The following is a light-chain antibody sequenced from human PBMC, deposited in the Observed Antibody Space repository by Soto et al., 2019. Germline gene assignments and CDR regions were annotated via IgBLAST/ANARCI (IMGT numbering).Light chain of an antibody. CDR3: SSYAGSNNPYV. V-gene: IGLV2-8*01. Sequence: QSALTQPPSASGSPGQSVTISCTGTSSDVGGYNYVSWYQQHPGKAPKLMIYEGSKRPSGVPDRFSGSKSGNTASLNVSGLQADDEADYYCSSYAGSNNPYVFGTGTKVTVL. CDR2: EGS. CDR1: SSDVGGYNY. J-gene: IGLJ1*01.